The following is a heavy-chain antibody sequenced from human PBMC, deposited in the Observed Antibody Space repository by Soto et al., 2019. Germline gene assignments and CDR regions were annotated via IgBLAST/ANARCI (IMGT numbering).Heavy chain of an antibody. Sequence: QVQLQQWGAGLLKPSETLSLTCDGGSLSGYYWSWIRQSPGVGLEWIGEIHQSGTTNYKPSLKSRVTISEDVSKHQFFLKLNSVTAADTAMYYCARGTRSTVMAMANFDYWAQGTLVTVAS. CDR2: IHQSGTT. V-gene: IGHV4-34*01. CDR3: ARGTRSTVMAMANFDY. J-gene: IGHJ4*02. D-gene: IGHD4-4*01. CDR1: GGSLSGYY.